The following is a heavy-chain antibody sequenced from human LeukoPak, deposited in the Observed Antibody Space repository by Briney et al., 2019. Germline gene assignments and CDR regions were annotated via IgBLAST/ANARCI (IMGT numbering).Heavy chain of an antibody. J-gene: IGHJ4*02. V-gene: IGHV3-73*01. CDR2: IRSKANSYAT. CDR3: TPSLYDILTGSDY. CDR1: GFTFSGSA. D-gene: IGHD3-9*01. Sequence: PGGSLKLSCAASGFTFSGSAMHCVRQASGKGLEWVGRIRSKANSYATAYAASVKGRFTISRDDSKNTAYLQMNSLKTEDTAVYYCTPSLYDILTGSDYWGQGTLVTVSS.